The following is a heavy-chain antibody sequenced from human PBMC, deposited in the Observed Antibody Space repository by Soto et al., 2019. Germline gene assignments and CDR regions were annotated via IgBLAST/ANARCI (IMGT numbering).Heavy chain of an antibody. CDR2: ISWNSGSI. D-gene: IGHD2-2*03. Sequence: PGGSLRLSCAASGFTFDDYAMHWVRQAPGKGLEWVSGISWNSGSIGYADSVKGRFTISRDNAKNSLYLQMNSLRAEDTALYYCAKDIGWTYGMDVWGQGTTVTVSS. V-gene: IGHV3-9*01. CDR1: GFTFDDYA. J-gene: IGHJ6*02. CDR3: AKDIGWTYGMDV.